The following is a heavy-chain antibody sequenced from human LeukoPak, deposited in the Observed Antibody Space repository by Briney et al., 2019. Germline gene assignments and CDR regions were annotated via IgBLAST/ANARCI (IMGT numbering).Heavy chain of an antibody. CDR3: ARSIEEESSGSYYISYYYYMDV. D-gene: IGHD3-10*01. CDR1: GYTFTSYD. Sequence: ASVKVSCKASGYTFTSYDINWVRQATGQGLEWMGWMNPNSGNTGYAQKFQGRVTMTRNTSISTAYMELSSLRSEDTAVYYCARSIEEESSGSYYISYYYYMDVWGKGTTVTVSS. V-gene: IGHV1-8*01. CDR2: MNPNSGNT. J-gene: IGHJ6*03.